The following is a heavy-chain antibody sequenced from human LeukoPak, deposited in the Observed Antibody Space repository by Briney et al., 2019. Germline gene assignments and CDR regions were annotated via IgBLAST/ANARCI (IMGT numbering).Heavy chain of an antibody. CDR3: ARRRLKGKYSDDSYWYFDL. D-gene: IGHD4-17*01. Sequence: GGSLRLSCAASGFSFSSYWMSWVRQAPVKGLEWVANIKQDGSAKYYVDSVKGRFTIPRDNAKNSVHLQMNSLRAEDTAVYYCARRRLKGKYSDDSYWYFDLWGRGTLVSVSS. CDR1: GFSFSSYW. V-gene: IGHV3-7*01. J-gene: IGHJ2*01. CDR2: IKQDGSAK.